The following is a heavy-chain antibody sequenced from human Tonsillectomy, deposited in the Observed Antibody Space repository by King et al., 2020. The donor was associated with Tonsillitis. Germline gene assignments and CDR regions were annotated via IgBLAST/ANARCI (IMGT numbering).Heavy chain of an antibody. J-gene: IGHJ3*02. CDR1: GFTFSHYW. CDR3: ARDRSYNILTGYYPDAFDI. V-gene: IGHV3-7*03. CDR2: IKQDGSEK. Sequence: VQLVESGGGLVQPGGSLRLSCAASGFTFSHYWMSWVRQAPGKGLEWVANIKQDGSEKYYVDSVKGIFTISRDNAKNSLYLQMSSLRAEETAVYYCARDRSYNILTGYYPDAFDIWGQGTMVTVSS. D-gene: IGHD3-9*01.